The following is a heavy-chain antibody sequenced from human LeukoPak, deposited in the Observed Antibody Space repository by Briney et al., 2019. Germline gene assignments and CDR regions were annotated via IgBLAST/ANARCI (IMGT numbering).Heavy chain of an antibody. J-gene: IGHJ1*01. V-gene: IGHV3-74*01. D-gene: IGHD3-22*01. CDR3: ARAPSEIGGYYPEYFRH. Sequence: PGGSLRLSCAASGFTLSSYWMHWVRQAPGKGLVWVSRIKSDGRTNYADSVKGRFTISRDNAKNTVSLQMNSLRAEDTGVYYCARAPSEIGGYYPEYFRHWGQGTLVSVFS. CDR1: GFTLSSYW. CDR2: IKSDGRT.